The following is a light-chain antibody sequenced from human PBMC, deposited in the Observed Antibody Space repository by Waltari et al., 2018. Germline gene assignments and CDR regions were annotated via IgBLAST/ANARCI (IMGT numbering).Light chain of an antibody. CDR3: SSYTSSSTLV. CDR2: DVS. J-gene: IGLJ2*01. V-gene: IGLV2-14*01. CDR1: SSAVGGYNY. Sequence: QSALTQPASVSGSPGQSITISCTGTSSAVGGYNYVSWYQQHPGKAPKLMIYDVSKRPSGVSNRFSGSTSGNTASLTISGLQAEDEADYYCSSYTSSSTLVFGGGTKLTVL.